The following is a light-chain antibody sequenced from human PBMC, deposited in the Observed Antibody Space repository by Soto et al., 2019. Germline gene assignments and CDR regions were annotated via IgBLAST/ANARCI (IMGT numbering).Light chain of an antibody. Sequence: DIQLTQSPSFLSASVGDIVTITCRASQGISRYLAWYQQKPGKAPKLLIYTASTLKIGVPTRFSGSGSGTEFTLTISSLQPEDFATYYCQQLNSYPRTFGLGTKVEI. CDR3: QQLNSYPRT. CDR2: TAS. J-gene: IGKJ1*01. V-gene: IGKV1-9*01. CDR1: QGISRY.